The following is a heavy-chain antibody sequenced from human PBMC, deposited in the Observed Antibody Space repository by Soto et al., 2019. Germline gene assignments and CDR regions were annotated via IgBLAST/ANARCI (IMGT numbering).Heavy chain of an antibody. V-gene: IGHV3-7*01. D-gene: IGHD6-25*01. Sequence: EVQLVESGGGLVQTGGSLRLSCAASGFTFSAYLMSWVRQAPGKGLEWVANIKQAGSEKYYVDSVNGQFIISRDDAKNSLFLQVNSLRVEDTAVYYCAREKRANGYFDYWGQGTLVTVSS. J-gene: IGHJ4*02. CDR2: IKQAGSEK. CDR1: GFTFSAYL. CDR3: AREKRANGYFDY.